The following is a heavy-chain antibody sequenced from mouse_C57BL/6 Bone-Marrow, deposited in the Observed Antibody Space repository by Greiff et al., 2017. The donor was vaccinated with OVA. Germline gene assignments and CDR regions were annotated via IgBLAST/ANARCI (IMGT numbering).Heavy chain of an antibody. CDR1: GYTFTNYW. Sequence: QVQLQQSGAELVRPGTSVKMSCKASGYTFTNYWIGWAKQRPGHGLEWIGDIYPGGGYTNYNEKFKGKATLTADKSSSTAYMQFSRLTSEDSAIYYCARRITTVVAPMDYWGQGTSVTVSS. V-gene: IGHV1-63*01. CDR3: ARRITTVVAPMDY. CDR2: IYPGGGYT. D-gene: IGHD1-1*01. J-gene: IGHJ4*01.